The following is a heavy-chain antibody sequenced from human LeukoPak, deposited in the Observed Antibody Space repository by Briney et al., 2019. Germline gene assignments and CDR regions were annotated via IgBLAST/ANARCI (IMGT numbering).Heavy chain of an antibody. CDR2: FDPEDGET. Sequence: GASVKVSCKVSGYTLTELSIHWVRQAPGKGLEWMGGFDPEDGETIYAQKFQGRVTMTEDTSTDTAYMELSSLRSEDTAVYYCATDRYGTRFLHYWGQGTLVTVSS. J-gene: IGHJ4*02. CDR1: GYTLTELS. CDR3: ATDRYGTRFLHY. V-gene: IGHV1-24*01. D-gene: IGHD3-3*01.